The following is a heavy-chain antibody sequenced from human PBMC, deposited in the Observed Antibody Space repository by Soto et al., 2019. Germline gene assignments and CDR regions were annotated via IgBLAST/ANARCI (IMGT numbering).Heavy chain of an antibody. CDR1: GFSLTTSGVG. V-gene: IGHV2-5*02. J-gene: IGHJ4*02. CDR3: AHRVLRTVFGLVTTTAIYFDF. CDR2: IYWDDDK. D-gene: IGHD3-3*01. Sequence: QITLNASGPTVVRPTETLTLTCRFSGFSLTTSGVGVGWIRQSPGKAPEWLALIYWDDDKRYSASLKSRLTITKDTSKYQVVLTVSDLDPTDTATYYCAHRVLRTVFGLVTTTAIYFDFWGQGTPVAVSS.